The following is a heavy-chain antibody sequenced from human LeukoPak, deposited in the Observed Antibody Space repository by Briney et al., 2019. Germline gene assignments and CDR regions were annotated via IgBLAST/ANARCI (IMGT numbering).Heavy chain of an antibody. V-gene: IGHV3-74*01. CDR2: IKTDGSYT. CDR1: GFTFSSYW. D-gene: IGHD5-24*01. CDR3: ARVGYNNRGGFIDY. J-gene: IGHJ4*02. Sequence: PGGSLRLSCAASGFTFSSYWMHWVRQALGKGLVWVAHIKTDGSYTNYADSVRGRFTISRDNAKNTLYLQMNSLRGEDTAVYFCARVGYNNRGGFIDYWGQGTLVTVSS.